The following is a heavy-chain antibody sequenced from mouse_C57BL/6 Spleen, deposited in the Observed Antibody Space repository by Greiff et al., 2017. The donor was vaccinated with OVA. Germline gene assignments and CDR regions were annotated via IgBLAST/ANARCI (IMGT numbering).Heavy chain of an antibody. J-gene: IGHJ4*01. V-gene: IGHV2-5*01. Sequence: VQLQQSGPGLVQPSQSLSITCTVSGFSLTSYGVHWVRQSPGKGLEWLGVIWRGGSTDDNAAFMSRLSITKDNSKGQVFFKMNSLQADDTAIYYIAKNSNYYAMDYWGQGTSVTVSS. CDR1: GFSLTSYG. CDR3: AKNSNYYAMDY. D-gene: IGHD2-5*01. CDR2: IWRGGST.